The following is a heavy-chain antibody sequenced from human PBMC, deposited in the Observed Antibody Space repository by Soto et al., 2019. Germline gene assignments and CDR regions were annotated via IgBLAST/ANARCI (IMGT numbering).Heavy chain of an antibody. J-gene: IGHJ4*02. CDR1: GYTIIDYY. CDR3: ARESVALTKDFDY. Sequence: GASVKVSCKASGYTIIDYYMHWVRQAPGQGPEWMGCINPKGGGTKYAQKFQDWVTMTWDTSISTAYMELNRLRSDDTAVYYCARESVALTKDFDYWGQGTLVTVSS. D-gene: IGHD2-21*02. CDR2: INPKGGGT. V-gene: IGHV1-2*04.